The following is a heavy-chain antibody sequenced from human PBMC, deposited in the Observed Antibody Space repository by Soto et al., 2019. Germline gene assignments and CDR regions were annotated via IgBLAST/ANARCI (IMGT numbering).Heavy chain of an antibody. CDR1: GFTFSRNG. CDR2: IWNDGNNK. J-gene: IGHJ6*01. D-gene: IGHD5-18*01. CDR3: ARDTALSLDV. Sequence: PRLSCAASGFTFSRNGMHWVRQAPGKGLEWVGLIWNDGNNKYYADSVKGRFTMSRDNSKNTLYLEINSLRAEDTAVYFCARDTALSLDVWGQGTTVTVSS. V-gene: IGHV3-33*01.